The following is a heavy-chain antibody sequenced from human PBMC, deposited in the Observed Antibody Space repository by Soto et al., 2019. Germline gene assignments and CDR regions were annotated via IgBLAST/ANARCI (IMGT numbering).Heavy chain of an antibody. CDR3: ARGLGSSSSRYYYYYMDV. CDR1: GYTFTSYD. Sequence: ASVKVSCKASGYTFTSYDISWVRRATGQGLEWMGWMNPNSGNTGYAQKFQGRVTMTRNTSISTAYMELSSLRSEDTAVYYCARGLGSSSSRYYYYYMDVWGKGTTVTVSS. J-gene: IGHJ6*03. V-gene: IGHV1-8*01. D-gene: IGHD6-6*01. CDR2: MNPNSGNT.